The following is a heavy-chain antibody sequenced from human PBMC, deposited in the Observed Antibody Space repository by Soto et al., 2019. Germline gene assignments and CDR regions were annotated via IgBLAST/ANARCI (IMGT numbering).Heavy chain of an antibody. V-gene: IGHV3-30*18. CDR2: ISYDGSNK. CDR1: GFTFSSYG. CDR3: AKDQWTYYDFWSGPARGMDV. J-gene: IGHJ6*02. D-gene: IGHD3-3*01. Sequence: GGPLRLSCAASGFTFSSYGMHWVRQAPGKGLEWVAVISYDGSNKYYADSVKGRFTISRDNSKNTLYLQMNSLRAEDTAVYYCAKDQWTYYDFWSGPARGMDVWGQGTTVTVSS.